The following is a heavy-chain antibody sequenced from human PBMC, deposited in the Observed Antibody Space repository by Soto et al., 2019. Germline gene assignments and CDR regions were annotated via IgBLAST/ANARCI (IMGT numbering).Heavy chain of an antibody. CDR1: GGSVSSASYY. V-gene: IGHV4-61*01. CDR3: ARDIRGYSRAFDY. J-gene: IGHJ4*02. Sequence: SETLSLTCTVSGGSVSSASYYWAWIRQSPGKGLEWIGYIYYTGSTNYNPSLKSRVTISVDTSKNLFSLKLTSVTAADTAVYYCARDIRGYSRAFDYWGQGNMVTVSS. D-gene: IGHD5-18*01. CDR2: IYYTGST.